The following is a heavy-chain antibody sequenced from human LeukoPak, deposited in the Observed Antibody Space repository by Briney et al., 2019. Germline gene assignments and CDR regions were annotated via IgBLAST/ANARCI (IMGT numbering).Heavy chain of an antibody. V-gene: IGHV3-30*18. CDR1: GFTFSSYG. J-gene: IGHJ4*02. CDR3: ANVIGAAGTY. Sequence: GGSLRLSCAASGFTFSSYGMHWVRQAPGKGLEWVAVISSDVSKKYYADSVKDRFTISRDNSQNTLYLQMNSLRAQDTAVEYCANVIGAAGTYWGQGTLVSVAS. D-gene: IGHD6-13*01. CDR2: ISSDVSKK.